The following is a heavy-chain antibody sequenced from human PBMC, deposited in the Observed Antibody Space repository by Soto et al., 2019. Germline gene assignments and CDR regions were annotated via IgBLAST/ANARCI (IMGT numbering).Heavy chain of an antibody. CDR1: GYTFTGYY. V-gene: IGHV1-2*04. D-gene: IGHD2-2*01. CDR2: INPNSGGT. CDR3: ARELGVYSQYQSGTSDDAFDI. J-gene: IGHJ3*02. Sequence: AASVKVSCKASGYTFTGYYMHWVRQAPGQGLEWMGWINPNSGGTNYAQKFQGWVTMTRDTSISTAYMELSRLRSDDTAVYYCARELGVYSQYQSGTSDDAFDIWGQGTMVTVS.